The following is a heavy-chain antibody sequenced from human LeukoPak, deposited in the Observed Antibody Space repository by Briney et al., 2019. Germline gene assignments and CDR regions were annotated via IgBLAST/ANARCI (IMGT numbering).Heavy chain of an antibody. CDR1: GGSISSYY. CDR3: ARFVMSGSYLDY. Sequence: PSETLSLTCTVSGGSISSYYWSWIRQPPGKGLEWIGYIHYSGSTIYNPSLKSRVTISLDTSNNQFSLRLTSVTAADTAVYYCARFVMSGSYLDYWGQGTLVTASS. CDR2: IHYSGST. J-gene: IGHJ4*02. V-gene: IGHV4-59*01. D-gene: IGHD1-26*01.